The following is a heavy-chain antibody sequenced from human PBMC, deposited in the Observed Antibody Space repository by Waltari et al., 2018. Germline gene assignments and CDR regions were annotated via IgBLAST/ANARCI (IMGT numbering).Heavy chain of an antibody. J-gene: IGHJ1*01. D-gene: IGHD4-17*01. V-gene: IGHV4-39*01. Sequence: QLQLQESGPGLVKPSESLSLTCTVSGGSVSSNYNWGWIRQTTGKGLVWMGNMQYRGSTFYNPALKSRVTISLDTSKSQFSLRLSSVGVADTAVYFCGRIAFGDEGGYFQHWGQGTLVTVSS. CDR2: MQYRGST. CDR1: GGSVSSNYN. CDR3: GRIAFGDEGGYFQH.